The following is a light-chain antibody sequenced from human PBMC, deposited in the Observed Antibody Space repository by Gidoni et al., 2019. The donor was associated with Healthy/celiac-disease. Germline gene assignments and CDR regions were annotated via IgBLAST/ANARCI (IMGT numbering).Light chain of an antibody. V-gene: IGKV3-11*01. CDR3: QQRSNWPPYT. J-gene: IGKJ2*01. CDR2: DAS. CDR1: QSVSSY. Sequence: EIVFTQSPATLSLSPGERATLSCRASQSVSSYLAWYQQKPGQAPRLLIYDASNSATGIPARFSGSGSGTDFTLTISSIEHEDFAVYYCQQRSNWPPYTFGQGTKLEIK.